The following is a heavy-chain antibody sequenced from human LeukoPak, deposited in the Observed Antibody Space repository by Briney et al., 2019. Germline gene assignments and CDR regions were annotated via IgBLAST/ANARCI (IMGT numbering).Heavy chain of an antibody. Sequence: SGGSLRLSCETSGFTFSHYGIHWVRQVPGMGLEWVAFIKYDGSKIYYAESVQGRFTISRDNSKNNLSLQMTRMRPQDTAVYYCATDGIPSATALANWGQGTLVTVSS. V-gene: IGHV3-30*02. CDR1: GFTFSHYG. CDR3: ATDGIPSATALAN. D-gene: IGHD2/OR15-2a*01. J-gene: IGHJ4*02. CDR2: IKYDGSKI.